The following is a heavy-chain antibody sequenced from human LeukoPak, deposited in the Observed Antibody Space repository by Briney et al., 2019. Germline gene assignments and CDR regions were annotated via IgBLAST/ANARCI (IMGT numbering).Heavy chain of an antibody. CDR3: ARDSPYSSGGEFDP. J-gene: IGHJ5*02. CDR1: GGSISSSSYY. CDR2: IYYSGST. Sequence: SETLSLTCTVSGGSISSSSYYWGRIRQPPGKGLEWIGRIYYSGSTYYNPSLKSRVTISVDTSKNQFSLKLSSVTAADTAVYYCARDSPYSSGGEFDPWGQGTLVIVSS. D-gene: IGHD6-19*01. V-gene: IGHV4-39*02.